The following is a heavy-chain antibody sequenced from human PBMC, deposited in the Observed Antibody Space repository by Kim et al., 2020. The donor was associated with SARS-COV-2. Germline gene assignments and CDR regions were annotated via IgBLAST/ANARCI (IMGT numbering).Heavy chain of an antibody. Sequence: TRYADSVKGRFTISRDNSENTLYLQMNSLRVDDTAVYYCAKDVYYGSSVDYWGQGTLVTVSS. V-gene: IGHV3-23*01. J-gene: IGHJ4*02. D-gene: IGHD3-10*01. CDR2: T. CDR3: AKDVYYGSSVDY.